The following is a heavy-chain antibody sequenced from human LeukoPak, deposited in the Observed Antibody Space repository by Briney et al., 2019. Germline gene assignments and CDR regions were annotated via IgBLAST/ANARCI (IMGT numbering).Heavy chain of an antibody. Sequence: GGSLRLSCAASGFTFSSYEMNWVRQAPGKWLEWVSYISSSGSTIYYADSVKGRFTISRDNAKNSLYLQMNSLRAEDTAVYYCAELGITMIGGVWGKGTTVTVSS. CDR1: GFTFSSYE. D-gene: IGHD3-10*02. CDR2: ISSSGSTI. V-gene: IGHV3-48*03. CDR3: AELGITMIGGV. J-gene: IGHJ6*04.